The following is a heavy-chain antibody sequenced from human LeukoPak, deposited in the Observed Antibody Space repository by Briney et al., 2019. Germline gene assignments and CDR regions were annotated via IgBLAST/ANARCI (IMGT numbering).Heavy chain of an antibody. CDR3: AHHVTFGSGSYPFDY. J-gene: IGHJ4*02. D-gene: IGHD3-10*01. V-gene: IGHV2-5*02. CDR2: IYWDDDK. Sequence: GSGPTLVKPTQTLTLTCTFSGFSLSTSGVGVGWIRQPPGKALEWLALIYWDDDKRYSPSLKSRLTITKDTSKNQVVLTMTNMEPVDTATCYCAHHVTFGSGSYPFDYWGQGTLVTVSS. CDR1: GFSLSTSGVG.